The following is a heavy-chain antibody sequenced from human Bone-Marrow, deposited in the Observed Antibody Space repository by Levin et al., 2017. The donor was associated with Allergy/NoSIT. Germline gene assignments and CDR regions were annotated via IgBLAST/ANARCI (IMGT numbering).Heavy chain of an antibody. CDR2: IYYSGST. J-gene: IGHJ4*02. V-gene: IGHV4-31*03. Sequence: SETLSLTCTVSGGSISSGGYYWSWIRQHPGKGLEWIGYIYYSGSTYYNPSLKSRVTISVDTSKNQFSLKLSSVTAADTAVYYCARVRFSYGYDDYWGQGTLVTVSS. D-gene: IGHD5-18*01. CDR1: GGSISSGGYY. CDR3: ARVRFSYGYDDY.